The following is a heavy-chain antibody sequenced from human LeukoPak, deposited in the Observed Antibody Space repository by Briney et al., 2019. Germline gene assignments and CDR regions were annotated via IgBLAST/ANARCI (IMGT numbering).Heavy chain of an antibody. J-gene: IGHJ4*02. CDR3: VRAGELDY. D-gene: IGHD7-27*01. Sequence: ASVKVSCKASGYTFTNYYMNWVRQAPGQGLEWMGWINPKSGGTKYAQKFQGRVTMTRDPSITTAYMELTILSSDDTAVFYCVRAGELDYWGQGTLVTVPS. CDR2: INPKSGGT. CDR1: GYTFTNYY. V-gene: IGHV1-2*02.